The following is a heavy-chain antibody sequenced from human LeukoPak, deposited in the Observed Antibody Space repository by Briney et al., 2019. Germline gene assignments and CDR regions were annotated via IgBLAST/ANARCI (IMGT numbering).Heavy chain of an antibody. CDR1: GFTLSSYE. V-gene: IGHV3-23*01. D-gene: IGHD2-15*01. J-gene: IGHJ4*02. CDR3: AKLMTPLDY. CDR2: IDYSGDTT. Sequence: GGSLRLSCTASGFTLSSYEMTWIRQAPGKGLEWVSSIDYSGDTTYYADSVKGRFTISRDNSKNTLYLQLNSLRAEDTAVYYCAKLMTPLDYWGQGTLVTVSS.